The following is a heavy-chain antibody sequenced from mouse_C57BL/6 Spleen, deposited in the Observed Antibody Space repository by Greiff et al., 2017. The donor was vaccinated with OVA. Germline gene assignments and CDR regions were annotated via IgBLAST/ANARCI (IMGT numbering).Heavy chain of an antibody. J-gene: IGHJ1*03. D-gene: IGHD1-1*01. CDR3: ARCSYCGSSYSYFDV. CDR1: GYTFTSYW. V-gene: IGHV1-64*01. CDR2: IHPNSGST. Sequence: VQLQQPGAELVKPGASVKLSCKASGYTFTSYWMHWVKQRPGQGLEWIGMIHPNSGSTNYNEKFKSKATLTVDKSSSTAYMQLSSLTSEDSAVYYCARCSYCGSSYSYFDVWGTGTTVTVSS.